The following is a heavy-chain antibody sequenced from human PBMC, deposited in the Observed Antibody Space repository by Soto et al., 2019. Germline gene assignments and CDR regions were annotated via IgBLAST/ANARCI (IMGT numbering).Heavy chain of an antibody. CDR1: AGSVSIGSYD. CDR2: IYSSGST. Sequence: PSEALALSCTFSAGSVSIGSYDWTGIRQPPGKGLEWIGYIYSSGSTLYNPSLKSRVIISVDTSMNQFSLKLSSVTAADTAVYYCARDSMALFDSWGQGTMVTVSS. J-gene: IGHJ4*02. D-gene: IGHD5-12*01. CDR3: ARDSMALFDS. V-gene: IGHV4-61*01.